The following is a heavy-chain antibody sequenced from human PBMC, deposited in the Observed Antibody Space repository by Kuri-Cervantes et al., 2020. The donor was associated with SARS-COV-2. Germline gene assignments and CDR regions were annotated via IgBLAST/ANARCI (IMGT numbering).Heavy chain of an antibody. CDR1: GYTFTSYD. D-gene: IGHD6-19*01. V-gene: IGHV1-8*03. CDR2: MSPNSGNT. Sequence: ASVKVSCKASGYTFTSYDINWVRQATGQGLEWMGWMSPNSGNTGYAQKFQGRVTITRNTSISTAYMELSSLRSEDTAVYYCATGIAVGTQNWFDPWGQGTLVTVSS. CDR3: ATGIAVGTQNWFDP. J-gene: IGHJ5*02.